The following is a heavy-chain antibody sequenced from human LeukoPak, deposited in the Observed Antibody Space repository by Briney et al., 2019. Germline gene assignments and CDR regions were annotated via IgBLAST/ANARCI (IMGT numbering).Heavy chain of an antibody. V-gene: IGHV3-20*04. CDR2: ISDGATT. CDR1: GFTFNHYA. Sequence: GGSLRLFCAASGFTFNHYAFNWVRQPPRKGLEGVSGISDGATTYYADSVKGRFTISRDNAKNSLYLQMNSLRAEDTAFYYCARDDPYSGYDYDYWGRGVLVTVSS. D-gene: IGHD5-12*01. CDR3: ARDDPYSGYDYDY. J-gene: IGHJ4*02.